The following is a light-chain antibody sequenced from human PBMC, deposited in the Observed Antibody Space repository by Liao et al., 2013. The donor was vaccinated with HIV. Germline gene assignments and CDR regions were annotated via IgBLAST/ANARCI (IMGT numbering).Light chain of an antibody. J-gene: IGLJ1*01. Sequence: SYELTQPPSVSVSPGQTASITCSGDTLGDKYACWYQQKPGQSPVLVIYQDNKRPSGVPERFSGSRSGNTATLTISGTQTMDEADYYCQAWDSSKGVFGTGTKVTVL. CDR3: QAWDSSKGV. CDR2: QDN. CDR1: TLGDKY. V-gene: IGLV3-1*01.